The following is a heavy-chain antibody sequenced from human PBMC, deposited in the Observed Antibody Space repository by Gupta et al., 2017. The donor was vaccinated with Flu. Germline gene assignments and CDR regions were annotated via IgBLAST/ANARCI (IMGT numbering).Heavy chain of an antibody. D-gene: IGHD3-22*01. J-gene: IGHJ4*02. Sequence: QVRLVESGGGVVQPGRSLRLSCEASGFPFSAYGMSWVRQSPGKGLEWLALIWYDGSLKYYADSVKGRFSISRDNSKNTLYLQMNNLRPEDTATYFCAKCYYDTSGFSDFWGQGTLVTVSS. CDR1: GFPFSAYG. CDR3: AKCYYDTSGFSDF. V-gene: IGHV3-33*08. CDR2: IWYDGSLK.